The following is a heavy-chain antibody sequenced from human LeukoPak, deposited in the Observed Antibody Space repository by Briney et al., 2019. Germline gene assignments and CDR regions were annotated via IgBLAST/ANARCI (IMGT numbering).Heavy chain of an antibody. CDR2: ISDYNGNT. CDR1: GYTFTSYG. D-gene: IGHD2-2*01. Sequence: ASVKVSCKASGYTFTSYGISWVRQAPGQGLERMGWISDYNGNTNYAQKLQGRVTMTTDTYTSTAYMELRSLRSDDTAVYYCARVSPGVGYCSSTSCYWFDPWGQGTRVSVSS. J-gene: IGHJ5*02. CDR3: ARVSPGVGYCSSTSCYWFDP. V-gene: IGHV1-18*04.